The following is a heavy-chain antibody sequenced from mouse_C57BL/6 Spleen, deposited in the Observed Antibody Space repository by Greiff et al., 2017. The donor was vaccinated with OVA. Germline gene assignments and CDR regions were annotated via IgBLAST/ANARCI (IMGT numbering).Heavy chain of an antibody. D-gene: IGHD4-1*01. Sequence: QVPLQQSGAELAKPGASVTLSCKASGSTFTSYWMHWVNQRPGPGLEWIGYINPRSGSPKSNQQFKDKATLTADNSSSPAYMQLSSLTDEDTAVYDCAREGGLGRRGYCGYWGQGTTLTVAS. CDR2: INPRSGSP. CDR1: GSTFTSYW. CDR3: AREGGLGRRGYCGY. V-gene: IGHV1-7*01. J-gene: IGHJ2*01.